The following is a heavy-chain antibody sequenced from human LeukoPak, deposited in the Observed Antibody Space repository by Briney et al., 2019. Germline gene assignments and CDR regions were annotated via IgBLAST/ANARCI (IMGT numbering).Heavy chain of an antibody. Sequence: PSETLSLTCTVSGGSISSSSYYWGWIRQPPGKGLEWIGSIYYSGSTYYNPSLKSRVTISVETSKNQFSLKLSSVTAADTAVYYCARQGTAMVFDWFDPWGQGTLVTVSS. CDR3: ARQGTAMVFDWFDP. V-gene: IGHV4-39*01. J-gene: IGHJ5*02. CDR2: IYYSGST. D-gene: IGHD5-18*01. CDR1: GGSISSSSYY.